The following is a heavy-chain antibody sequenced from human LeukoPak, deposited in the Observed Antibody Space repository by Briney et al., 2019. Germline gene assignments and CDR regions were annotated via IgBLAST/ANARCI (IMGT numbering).Heavy chain of an antibody. J-gene: IGHJ3*02. V-gene: IGHV1-2*02. Sequence: ASVKVSCKASGYTFTGYYMHWVRQAPRQGLEWMGWINPNSGGTNYAQKFQGRVTMTRDTSISTAYMELSRLRSDDTAVYYCARVLPVGATLHPALDIWGQGTMVTVSS. CDR3: ARVLPVGATLHPALDI. D-gene: IGHD1-26*01. CDR2: INPNSGGT. CDR1: GYTFTGYY.